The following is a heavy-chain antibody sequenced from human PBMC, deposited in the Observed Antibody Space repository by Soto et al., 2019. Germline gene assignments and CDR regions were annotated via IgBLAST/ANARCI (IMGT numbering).Heavy chain of an antibody. CDR2: IYYTGRT. D-gene: IGHD6-13*01. J-gene: IGHJ4*02. V-gene: IGHV4-38-2*02. Sequence: SEPLSLTCAVSGYFMTNGNYWGWIRQSPVKGLEWIGSIYYTGRTYYNPSLKSRVTMSVDKSKNQFSLKLTSVTAADTAVYYCARDRAAVASTFDYWGPGTLVTISS. CDR1: GYFMTNGNY. CDR3: ARDRAAVASTFDY.